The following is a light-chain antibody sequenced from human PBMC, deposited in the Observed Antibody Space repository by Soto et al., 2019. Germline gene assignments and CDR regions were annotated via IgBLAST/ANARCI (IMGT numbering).Light chain of an antibody. Sequence: DIQMTQSPSSLSASVGDRVTIACRASRSISNYLNWYKQKPGEAPQLLIYHASNLQSGVPPRFSGSGSETDFTLTISSLQPEDFATYYWQQSYTSPPVTFGGGTKVEIK. J-gene: IGKJ4*01. CDR2: HAS. V-gene: IGKV1-39*01. CDR3: QQSYTSPPVT. CDR1: RSISNY.